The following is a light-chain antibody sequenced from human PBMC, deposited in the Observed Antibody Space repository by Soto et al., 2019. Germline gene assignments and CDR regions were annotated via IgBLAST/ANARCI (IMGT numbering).Light chain of an antibody. V-gene: IGKV1-17*01. CDR1: QGISND. CDR3: LQYNSWPKT. J-gene: IGKJ1*01. CDR2: AAS. Sequence: IYLTQSPSYLSASVGGRVTITCRASQGISNDLGWYQQKPGKVPKRLIYAASSLQSGVPSRFSGSGSGTEFTLTISSLQSEDFAIYYCLQYNSWPKTFGQGTKVDIK.